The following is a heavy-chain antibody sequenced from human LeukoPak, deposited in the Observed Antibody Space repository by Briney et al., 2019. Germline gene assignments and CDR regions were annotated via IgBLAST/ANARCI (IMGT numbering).Heavy chain of an antibody. V-gene: IGHV3-48*04. CDR2: ISSSGSTI. Sequence: GGSLRLSCAASGFTFSSYSMNWVRQAPGKGLEWVSYISSSGSTIYYADSVKGRFTISRDNAKNSLYLQMNSLRAEDTAVYYCAKCHQNYYDSSGYYFHYFDYWGQGTLVTVSS. D-gene: IGHD3-22*01. J-gene: IGHJ4*02. CDR1: GFTFSSYS. CDR3: AKCHQNYYDSSGYYFHYFDY.